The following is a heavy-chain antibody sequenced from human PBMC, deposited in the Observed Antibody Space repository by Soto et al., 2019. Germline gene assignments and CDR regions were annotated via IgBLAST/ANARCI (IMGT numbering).Heavy chain of an antibody. CDR2: INPSGGST. Sequence: ASVKVSCKASGYTFTSYYMHWVRQAPGQGLEWMGIINPSGGSTSHAQKFQGRVTMTRDTSTSTVYMELSSLRSEDTAVYYCARNGGSVSYGVDYYYNGMDVWGKGTTVTVSS. J-gene: IGHJ6*04. D-gene: IGHD3-10*01. V-gene: IGHV1-46*01. CDR3: ARNGGSVSYGVDYYYNGMDV. CDR1: GYTFTSYY.